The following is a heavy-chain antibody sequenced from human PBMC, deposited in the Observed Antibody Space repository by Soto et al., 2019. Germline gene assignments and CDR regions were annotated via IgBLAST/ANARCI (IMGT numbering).Heavy chain of an antibody. V-gene: IGHV1-2*04. CDR2: INPNSGGT. Sequence: ASVKVSCKASGYTFTGYYMHWVRQAPGQGLEWMGWINPNSGGTNYAQKFQGWVTITRDTSASTAYMELSSLISEDTAVYYCARPKDYDDCLDLWGQGTLVTVSS. J-gene: IGHJ4*02. CDR1: GYTFTGYY. CDR3: ARPKDYDDCLDL. D-gene: IGHD3-22*01.